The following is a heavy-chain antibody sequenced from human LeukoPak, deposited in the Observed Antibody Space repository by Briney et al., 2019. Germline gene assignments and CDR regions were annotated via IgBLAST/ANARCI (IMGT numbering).Heavy chain of an antibody. D-gene: IGHD6-6*01. CDR3: ARDWGEHSSSSPFDY. V-gene: IGHV4-39*07. J-gene: IGHJ4*02. Sequence: KPSETLSLTCTVSGGSISSSSYYWGWIRQPPGKGLEWIGSIYYSGSTYYNPSLKSRVTISVDTSKNQFSLKLSSVTAADTAVYYCARDWGEHSSSSPFDYWGQGTLVTVSS. CDR1: GGSISSSSYY. CDR2: IYYSGST.